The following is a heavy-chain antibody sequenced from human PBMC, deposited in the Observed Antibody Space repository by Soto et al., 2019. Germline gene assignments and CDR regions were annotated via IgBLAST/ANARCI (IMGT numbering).Heavy chain of an antibody. CDR2: IYSGGST. CDR3: ARNVRGVTVGEAYYYYYGMDV. V-gene: IGHV3-66*01. D-gene: IGHD3-10*01. Sequence: GGSLRLSCAASGFTVSSNYMSWVRQAPGKGLEWVSVIYSGGSTYYADSVKGRFTISRDNSKNTLYLQMNSLRAEDTAVYYCARNVRGVTVGEAYYYYYGMDVWGQGTTVTVSS. J-gene: IGHJ6*02. CDR1: GFTVSSNY.